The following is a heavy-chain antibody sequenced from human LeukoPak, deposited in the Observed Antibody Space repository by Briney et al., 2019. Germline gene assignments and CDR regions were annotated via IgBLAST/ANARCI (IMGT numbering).Heavy chain of an antibody. CDR3: ARDSHMVRGGSIDAFGF. CDR2: INPNSGGT. Sequence: ASVKVSCKASGYTFTGYYIHWVRQAPGQGLEWMGWINPNSGGTNSAQKFQGRVTMTRDTSTSTAYMELSSLRSEDTAVYYCARDSHMVRGGSIDAFGFWGQGTMVTVSS. CDR1: GYTFTGYY. J-gene: IGHJ3*01. D-gene: IGHD3-10*01. V-gene: IGHV1-2*02.